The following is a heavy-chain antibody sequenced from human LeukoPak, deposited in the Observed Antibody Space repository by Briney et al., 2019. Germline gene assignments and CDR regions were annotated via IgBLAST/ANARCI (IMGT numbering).Heavy chain of an antibody. D-gene: IGHD5-24*01. CDR1: GYSISSGYY. V-gene: IGHV4-38-2*02. Sequence: SETLSLTCTVSGYSISSGYYWGWIRQPPGKGLEWIGEINHSGSTNYNPSLKSRVTISVDTSKNQFSLKLSSVTAADTAVYYCARLEEMATIRYFDYWGQGTLVTVSS. CDR3: ARLEEMATIRYFDY. CDR2: INHSGST. J-gene: IGHJ4*02.